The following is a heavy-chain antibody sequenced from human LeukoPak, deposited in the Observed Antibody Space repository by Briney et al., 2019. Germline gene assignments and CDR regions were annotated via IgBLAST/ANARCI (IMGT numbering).Heavy chain of an antibody. J-gene: IGHJ4*02. CDR3: AREGDGYNFDY. Sequence: GGSLRLSCAASGFTFSSYAMHWVRQAPGKGPEWVAVISYDGSNKYYADSVKGRFTISRDNSKNTLYLQMNSLRAEDTAVYYCAREGDGYNFDYWGQGTLVTVSS. V-gene: IGHV3-30*01. CDR1: GFTFSSYA. CDR2: ISYDGSNK. D-gene: IGHD5-24*01.